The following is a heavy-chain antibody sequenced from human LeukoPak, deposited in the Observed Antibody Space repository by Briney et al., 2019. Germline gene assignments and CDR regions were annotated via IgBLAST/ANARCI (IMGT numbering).Heavy chain of an antibody. J-gene: IGHJ4*02. D-gene: IGHD5-24*01. CDR3: AKGGRSEMATIGLYY. CDR1: GFTFSSYG. V-gene: IGHV3-30*02. Sequence: PGGSLRLSCAASGFTFSSYGMHWVRQAPGKGLEWVAFIRYDGSNKYYADSVKGRFTISRDNSKNTLYLQMNSLRAEDTAVYYCAKGGRSEMATIGLYYWGQGTLVTVSS. CDR2: IRYDGSNK.